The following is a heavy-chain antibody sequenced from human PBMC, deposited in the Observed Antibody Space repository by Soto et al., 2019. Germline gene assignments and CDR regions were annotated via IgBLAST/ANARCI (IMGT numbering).Heavy chain of an antibody. J-gene: IGHJ6*02. Sequence: PSETLSLACAVYGGSFSGYYWSWIRQPPGKGLEWIGEINHSGSTNYNPSLKSRVTISVDTSKNQFSLKLSSVTAADTAVYYCARGVYYGSGSRSYYNGMDVWGQVTTVSVS. CDR2: INHSGST. D-gene: IGHD3-10*01. CDR1: GGSFSGYY. CDR3: ARGVYYGSGSRSYYNGMDV. V-gene: IGHV4-34*01.